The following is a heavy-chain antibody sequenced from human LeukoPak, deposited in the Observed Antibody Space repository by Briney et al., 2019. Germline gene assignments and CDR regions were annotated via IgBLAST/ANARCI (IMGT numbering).Heavy chain of an antibody. V-gene: IGHV1-69*13. J-gene: IGHJ6*02. Sequence: ASVKVSCKASEYTFADYAISWVRQAPGQGLEWMGGIIPIFGTANYAQKFQGRVTITADESTSTAYMELSSLRSEDTAVYYCASRMVRGVIRDYYYGMDVWGQGTTVTVSS. CDR1: EYTFADYA. CDR2: IIPIFGTA. CDR3: ASRMVRGVIRDYYYGMDV. D-gene: IGHD3-10*01.